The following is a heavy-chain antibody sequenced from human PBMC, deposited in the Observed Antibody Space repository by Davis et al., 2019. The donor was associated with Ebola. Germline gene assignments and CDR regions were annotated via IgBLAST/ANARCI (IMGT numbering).Heavy chain of an antibody. D-gene: IGHD3-16*01. Sequence: MPSETLSLTCTVSGGSISSYYWSWIRQPPGKGLEWIGYIYYSGSTNYNPSLKSRVTISVDTSKNQFSLKLSSVTAADTAVYYCAKENNWGWFDPWGQGTLVTVSS. CDR2: IYYSGST. CDR3: AKENNWGWFDP. CDR1: GGSISSYY. V-gene: IGHV4-59*01. J-gene: IGHJ5*02.